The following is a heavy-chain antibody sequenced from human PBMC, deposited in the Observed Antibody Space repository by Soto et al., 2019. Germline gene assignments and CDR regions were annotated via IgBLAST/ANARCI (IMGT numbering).Heavy chain of an antibody. CDR2: INHSGST. J-gene: IGHJ5*02. CDR3: ARTPPSIRYFDWFSGGGWFDP. CDR1: GVSFRDYY. V-gene: IGHV4-34*01. D-gene: IGHD3-9*01. Sequence: QVQLQQWGAGLLKPSETLSLTCAVYGVSFRDYYWSWIRQPPGKGLEWIGEINHSGSTNYNPSLTSRVSISLDTSNNQCSLTLSSVTAADTAVYYCARTPPSIRYFDWFSGGGWFDPWGQGTLVTVSS.